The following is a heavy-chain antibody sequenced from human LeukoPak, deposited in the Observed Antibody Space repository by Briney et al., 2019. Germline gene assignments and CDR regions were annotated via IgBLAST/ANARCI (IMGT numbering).Heavy chain of an antibody. Sequence: SETLSLTCTVSGGSISSYYWSWIRQPPGKGLEWIGYIYYSGSTNYNPSLKSRVTISVDTSKNQFSLKLSSVTAADTAVYYCARRPLPWFGELLNDAFDIWGQGTMVTVSS. CDR3: ARRPLPWFGELLNDAFDI. D-gene: IGHD3-10*01. J-gene: IGHJ3*02. CDR2: IYYSGST. CDR1: GGSISSYY. V-gene: IGHV4-59*01.